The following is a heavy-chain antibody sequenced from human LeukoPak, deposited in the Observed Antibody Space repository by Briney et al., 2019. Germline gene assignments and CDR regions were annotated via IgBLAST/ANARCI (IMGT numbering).Heavy chain of an antibody. Sequence: AGGSLRLSCAASGFTFSSYWMHWVRQAPGKGLVWVSRINSDGSSTSYADSVKGRFTISRDNAKNTLYLQMNSLRAEDTAVYYCARPRYYYDSSGYYDPWGQGTLVTVSS. CDR1: GFTFSSYW. CDR2: INSDGSST. V-gene: IGHV3-74*01. J-gene: IGHJ5*02. CDR3: ARPRYYYDSSGYYDP. D-gene: IGHD3-22*01.